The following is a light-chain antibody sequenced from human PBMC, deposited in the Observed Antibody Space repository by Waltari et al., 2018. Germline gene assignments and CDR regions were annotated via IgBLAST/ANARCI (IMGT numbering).Light chain of an antibody. J-gene: IGKJ3*01. Sequence: DIQMTQSPSTVSASLGDRVTITCRASQNLNAFLSWYQQKPGAVPNLLIYDASTLERGVPSRFSGSGSGTHFTLTISGLQPDDFATYSCQQGGSFPFTFGPGTKVNI. V-gene: IGKV1-5*01. CDR1: QNLNAF. CDR2: DAS. CDR3: QQGGSFPFT.